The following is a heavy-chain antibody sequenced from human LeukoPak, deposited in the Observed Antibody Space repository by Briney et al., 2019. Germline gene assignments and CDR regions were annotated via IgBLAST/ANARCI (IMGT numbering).Heavy chain of an antibody. CDR2: IWYDGSNK. J-gene: IGHJ4*02. D-gene: IGHD3-10*01. V-gene: IGHV3-33*01. CDR1: GFTFSSYG. CDR3: ARDFYVGSGSYYIGY. Sequence: PGGSLRLSCAASGFTFSSYGMHWVRQAPGKGLEWVAVIWYDGSNKYYADSVKGRFTISRDNSKNTLYLQMSSLRAEDTAVYYCARDFYVGSGSYYIGYWGQGTLVTVSS.